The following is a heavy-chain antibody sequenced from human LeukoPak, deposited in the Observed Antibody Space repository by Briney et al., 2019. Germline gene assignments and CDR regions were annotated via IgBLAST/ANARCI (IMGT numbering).Heavy chain of an antibody. V-gene: IGHV4-59*13. CDR1: GGSISSYY. D-gene: IGHD2-15*01. J-gene: IGHJ3*01. Sequence: SETLSLTCTVSGGSISSYYWSWIRQPPGKGLEWIGYIYFTGNTNYSPSLESRVTISVDTSKNQFSLKLRSVSPADAAVYYCARDWVGVFCTGSSCPSLWHAFELWGQGKTVPVFS. CDR2: IYFTGNT. CDR3: ARDWVGVFCTGSSCPSLWHAFEL.